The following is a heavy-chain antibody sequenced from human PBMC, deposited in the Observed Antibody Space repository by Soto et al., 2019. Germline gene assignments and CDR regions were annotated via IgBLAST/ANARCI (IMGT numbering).Heavy chain of an antibody. CDR3: ASRTSAIDV. CDR2: IFHNGNT. D-gene: IGHD2-2*01. V-gene: IGHV4-4*02. J-gene: IGHJ6*02. CDR1: GGSISSSNW. Sequence: QVQLQESGPGLVKPSGTLSLTCAVSGGSISSSNWWSWVRQPPGKGLEWIGEIFHNGNTYPNPSQTAADTMFVDKSKNHFSLNLNSVTAAGTAVYYGASRTSAIDVWGRGTTVTVSS.